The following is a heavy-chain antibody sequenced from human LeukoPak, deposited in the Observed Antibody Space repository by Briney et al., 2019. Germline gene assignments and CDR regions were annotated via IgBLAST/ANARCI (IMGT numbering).Heavy chain of an antibody. CDR2: ISAYNGNT. J-gene: IGHJ3*02. D-gene: IGHD3-9*01. Sequence: ASVKVSCKASGYTFTSYGISWVRQAPGQGLEWMGWISAYNGNTNYAQKLQGRVTMTTDTSTSTVYMELSSLRSEDTAVYYCARDRPPVLRYFDWFASDAFDIWGQGTMVTVSS. CDR1: GYTFTSYG. CDR3: ARDRPPVLRYFDWFASDAFDI. V-gene: IGHV1-18*01.